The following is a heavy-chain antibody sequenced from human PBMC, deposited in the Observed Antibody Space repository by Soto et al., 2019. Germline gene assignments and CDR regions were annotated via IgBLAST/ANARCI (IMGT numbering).Heavy chain of an antibody. Sequence: SVKVSCKASGGTFSSYAISWVRQAPGQGLEWMGGIIPIFGTANYAQKFQGRVTITADESTSTAYMELSSLRAEDTAVYYCARGAERSVAGGVVAYYYYGMDVWGQGTTVTVSS. CDR3: ARGAERSVAGGVVAYYYYGMDV. CDR1: GGTFSSYA. CDR2: IIPIFGTA. V-gene: IGHV1-69*13. D-gene: IGHD2-15*01. J-gene: IGHJ6*02.